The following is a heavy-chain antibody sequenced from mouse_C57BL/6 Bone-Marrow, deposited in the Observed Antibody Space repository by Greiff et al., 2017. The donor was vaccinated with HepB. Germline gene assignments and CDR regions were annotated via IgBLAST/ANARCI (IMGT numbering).Heavy chain of an antibody. D-gene: IGHD2-3*01. V-gene: IGHV1-81*01. CDR3: ARSDGYYLYYAMDY. Sequence: QVHVKQSGAELARPGASVKLSCKASGYTFTSYGISWVKQRTGQGLEWIGEIYPRSGNTYYNEKFKGKATLTADKSSSTAYMELRSLTSEDSAVYFCARSDGYYLYYAMDYWGQGTSVTVSS. CDR2: IYPRSGNT. J-gene: IGHJ4*01. CDR1: GYTFTSYG.